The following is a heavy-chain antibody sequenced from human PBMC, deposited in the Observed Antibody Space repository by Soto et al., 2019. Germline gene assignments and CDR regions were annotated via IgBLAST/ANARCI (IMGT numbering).Heavy chain of an antibody. CDR2: INQDGGQS. CDR1: GFTFSTNW. J-gene: IGHJ4*02. V-gene: IGHV3-7*01. Sequence: GGSLRLSCATSGFTFSTNWMSWVRQSPGRGLEWVANINQDGGQSDYLDSVRGRFTISRDNAKNSLYLQMNSLRAEDTAVYYCARAHYWGQGSRLTVSS. CDR3: ARAHY.